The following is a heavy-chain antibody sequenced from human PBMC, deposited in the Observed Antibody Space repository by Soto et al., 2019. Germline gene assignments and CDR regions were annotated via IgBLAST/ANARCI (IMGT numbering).Heavy chain of an antibody. CDR1: GGTFSTYT. Sequence: QVQLVQSGAEVKKPGSSVKVSCKASGGTFSTYTINWVRQAPGQGLEWMGSIIPILGIQNYAQEFQGRVTSTADKSTSTAYTERSTLRSEDAAVYYCETNDYGDYNIYFWGAFDLGGQGTMVTVSS. CDR3: ETNDYGDYNIYFWGAFDL. V-gene: IGHV1-69*02. CDR2: IIPILGIQ. D-gene: IGHD4-17*01. J-gene: IGHJ3*01.